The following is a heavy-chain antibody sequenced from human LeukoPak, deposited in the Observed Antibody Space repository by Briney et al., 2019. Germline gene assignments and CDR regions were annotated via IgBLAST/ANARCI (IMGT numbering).Heavy chain of an antibody. D-gene: IGHD6-19*01. V-gene: IGHV3-21*01. CDR2: ISSSSSYI. Sequence: GGSLRLSCAASGFTFSSYSMNWVRQAPGKGLEWVSSISSSSSYIYYADSVKGRFTISRDNAKNSQYLQMNSLRAEDTAVYYCARDYSSAPKQWLVNYYYYMDVWGKGTTVTISS. J-gene: IGHJ6*03. CDR3: ARDYSSAPKQWLVNYYYYMDV. CDR1: GFTFSSYS.